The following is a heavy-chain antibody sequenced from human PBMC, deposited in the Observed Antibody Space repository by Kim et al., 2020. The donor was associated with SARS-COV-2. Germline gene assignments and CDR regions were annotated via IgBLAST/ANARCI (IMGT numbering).Heavy chain of an antibody. CDR2: INTNTGNP. D-gene: IGHD6-19*01. CDR1: GYTFTSYA. V-gene: IGHV7-4-1*02. CDR3: ARVSRVAGTTYYFDY. Sequence: ASVKVSCKASGYTFTSYAMNWVRQAPGQGLEWMGWINTNTGNPTYAQGFTGRFVFSLDTSVSTAYLQISSLKAEDTAVYYCARVSRVAGTTYYFDYWGQGTLVTVSS. J-gene: IGHJ4*02.